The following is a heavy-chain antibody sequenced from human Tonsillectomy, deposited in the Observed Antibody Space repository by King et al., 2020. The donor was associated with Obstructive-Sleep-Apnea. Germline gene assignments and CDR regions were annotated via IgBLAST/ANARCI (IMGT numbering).Heavy chain of an antibody. CDR2: IYYSGST. D-gene: IGHD3-22*01. V-gene: IGHV4-61*01. J-gene: IGHJ4*02. CDR1: GGSVSSGSYY. Sequence: PLQESGPGLVKPSETLSLTCTVSGGSVSSGSYYWSWIRQPPGKGLECIGYIYYSGSTNYNPSLKSRVTISVDTSKNQFSLKLSSVSAADTAVYYCARSQILYYYDSSGYQYYFDYWGQGTLVTVSS. CDR3: ARSQILYYYDSSGYQYYFDY.